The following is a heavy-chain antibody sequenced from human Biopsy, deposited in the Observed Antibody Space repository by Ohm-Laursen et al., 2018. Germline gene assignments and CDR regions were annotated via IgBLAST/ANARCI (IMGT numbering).Heavy chain of an antibody. D-gene: IGHD1-7*01. CDR1: GYTFTSYD. CDR2: LNPVSGNS. CDR3: GRAVRNQLLTDP. V-gene: IGHV1-8*01. J-gene: IGHJ5*02. Sequence: ASVKVSCKTSGYTFTSYDITWVRQASGQGPEWIGWLNPVSGNSNFGQKFRGRVTVTSDTSISTAYMELSGLTSDDTVTYYCGRAVRNQLLTDPWGQGTLVTVTS.